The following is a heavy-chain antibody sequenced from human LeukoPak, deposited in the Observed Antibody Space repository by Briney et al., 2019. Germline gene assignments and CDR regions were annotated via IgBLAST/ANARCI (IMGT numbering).Heavy chain of an antibody. Sequence: GASVKVSCKASGYTFTSYGISWVRQAPGQGLEWMGWISAYNGNTNYAQKLQGRVTMTTDTSTSTAYMELRSLRSDDTAVYYCARDCTLSSTSCLSPHDYWGQGTLVTVSS. V-gene: IGHV1-18*01. CDR3: ARDCTLSSTSCLSPHDY. J-gene: IGHJ4*02. CDR2: ISAYNGNT. D-gene: IGHD2-2*01. CDR1: GYTFTSYG.